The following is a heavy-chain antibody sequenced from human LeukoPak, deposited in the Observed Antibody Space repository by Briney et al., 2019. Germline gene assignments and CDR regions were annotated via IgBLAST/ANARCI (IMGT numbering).Heavy chain of an antibody. CDR3: ARTSSGYYYHY. CDR1: GGSISSYY. CDR2: IYYSGST. Sequence: SETLSLTCVVSGGSISSYYWSWIRQPPGKGLEWIGYIYYSGSTNYNPSLKSRVTISVDTSKNQFSLKLSSVTAADTAVYYCARTSSGYYYHYWGQGTLVTVSS. D-gene: IGHD3-22*01. V-gene: IGHV4-59*08. J-gene: IGHJ4*02.